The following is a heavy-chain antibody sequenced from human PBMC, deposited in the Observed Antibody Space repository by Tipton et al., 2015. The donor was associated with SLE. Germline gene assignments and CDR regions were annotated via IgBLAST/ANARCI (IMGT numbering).Heavy chain of an antibody. CDR2: INHSGNT. D-gene: IGHD6-19*01. CDR1: GASIGTSNYY. J-gene: IGHJ3*02. CDR3: AGPDRSGWNGVLHI. V-gene: IGHV4-39*07. Sequence: TLSLTCTVSGASIGTSNYYWSWIRQPPGKGLEWIGGINHSGNTYYNPSLKSRVTISVDTPKNQFYLKVNSVTAADTAVYYCAGPDRSGWNGVLHIWGQGTMVTVSS.